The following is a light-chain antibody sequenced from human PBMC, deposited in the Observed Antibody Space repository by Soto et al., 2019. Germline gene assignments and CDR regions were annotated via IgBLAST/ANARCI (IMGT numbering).Light chain of an antibody. J-gene: IGKJ3*01. CDR2: LAS. CDR1: QSLLHINGYNY. V-gene: IGKV2-28*01. Sequence: DIVVTQSPLSLPVTPGEPASISCRSSQSLLHINGYNYLDWYLQKPGQSPQLLIYLASSRASGVPDRFSGSGSDKDFTLKISRVEAEDFWVYYSIQTLQTPLTFG. CDR3: IQTLQTPLT.